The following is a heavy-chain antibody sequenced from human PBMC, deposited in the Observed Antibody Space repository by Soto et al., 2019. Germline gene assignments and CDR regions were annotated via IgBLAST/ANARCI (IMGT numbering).Heavy chain of an antibody. CDR1: GFTFSDYY. V-gene: IGHV3-11*01. CDR2: INGSGDNI. J-gene: IGHJ4*02. D-gene: IGHD3-3*01. Sequence: QVQLVESGGDLVKPGGSLRLSCAASGFTFSDYYISWIRQAPGKGLEWVSYINGSGDNIYYADSVKGRFTISRDNAKNLLHLQMNSLRAEDTAVYYCARAHVDFWSGYYGYWGQGTLVTVSS. CDR3: ARAHVDFWSGYYGY.